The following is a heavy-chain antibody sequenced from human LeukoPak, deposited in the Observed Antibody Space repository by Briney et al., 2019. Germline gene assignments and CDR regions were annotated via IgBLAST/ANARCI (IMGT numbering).Heavy chain of an antibody. CDR3: ARAPSGYYPYFDY. J-gene: IGHJ4*02. CDR1: GFTFSSYA. V-gene: IGHV3-30*04. D-gene: IGHD3-22*01. Sequence: PGGSLRLSCAASGFTFSSYAMHWVRQAPGKGLEWVAVISYDGSNEYYVDSVKGRFTISRDNSKNTLYLQTDSLRAEDTAVYYCARAPSGYYPYFDYWGQGTLVTVSS. CDR2: ISYDGSNE.